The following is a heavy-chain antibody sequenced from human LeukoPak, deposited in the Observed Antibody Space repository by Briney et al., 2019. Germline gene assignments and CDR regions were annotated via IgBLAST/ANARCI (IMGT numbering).Heavy chain of an antibody. CDR1: GYTFTGYY. Sequence: ASVKVSCKASGYTFTGYYMHWVRQAPGQGLEWMGRINPNSGGTYYAQKFQGRVTMTRDTSISTAYMELSRLRSDDTAVYYCARDPYDFWSGYSMDVWGQGTTVTVSS. CDR2: INPNSGGT. J-gene: IGHJ6*02. CDR3: ARDPYDFWSGYSMDV. D-gene: IGHD3-3*01. V-gene: IGHV1-2*06.